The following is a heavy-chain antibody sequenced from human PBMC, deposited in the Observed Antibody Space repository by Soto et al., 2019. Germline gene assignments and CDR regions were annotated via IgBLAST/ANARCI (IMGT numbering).Heavy chain of an antibody. Sequence: PSETLSLTCTVSGGSISSGDYYWSWIRRPPGKGLEWIGYIYYSGSTYYNPSLKSRVTISVDTSKNQFSLKLSSVTAADTAVYYCARYSGYEGLRFDPWGQGTLVTVSS. J-gene: IGHJ5*02. V-gene: IGHV4-30-4*01. CDR3: ARYSGYEGLRFDP. CDR1: GGSISSGDYY. D-gene: IGHD5-12*01. CDR2: IYYSGST.